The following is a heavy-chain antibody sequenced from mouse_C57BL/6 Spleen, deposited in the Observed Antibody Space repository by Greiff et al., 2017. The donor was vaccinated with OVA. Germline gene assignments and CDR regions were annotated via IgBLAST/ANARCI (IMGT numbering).Heavy chain of an antibody. D-gene: IGHD4-1*01. V-gene: IGHV1-82*01. J-gene: IGHJ1*03. CDR1: GYAFSSSW. CDR2: IYPGDGDT. CDR3: ARKGTGTLYWYFDV. Sequence: QVQLKQSGPELVKPGASVKISCKASGYAFSSSWMNWVKQRPGKGLEWIGRIYPGDGDTNYNGKFKGKATLTADKSYSTAYMQLSSLTSEDSAVYFCARKGTGTLYWYFDVWGTGTTVTVSS.